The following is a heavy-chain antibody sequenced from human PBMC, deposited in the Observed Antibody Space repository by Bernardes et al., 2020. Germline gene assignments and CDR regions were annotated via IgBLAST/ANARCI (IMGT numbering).Heavy chain of an antibody. D-gene: IGHD4-17*01. CDR1: GGSISSSSYY. Sequence: SESLSLTCTVSGGSISSSSYYWGWLLQPPGKGLEWIGSIYYSGSTYYNPSLKSRVTISVDTSKNQFSLKLSSVTAADTAVYYCARHDYDYGDPFDYWGQGTLVTVSS. CDR3: ARHDYDYGDPFDY. J-gene: IGHJ4*02. V-gene: IGHV4-39*01. CDR2: IYYSGST.